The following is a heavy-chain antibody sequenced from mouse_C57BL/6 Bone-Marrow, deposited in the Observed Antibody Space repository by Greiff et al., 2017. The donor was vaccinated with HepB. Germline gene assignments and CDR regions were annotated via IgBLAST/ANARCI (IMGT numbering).Heavy chain of an antibody. J-gene: IGHJ1*03. CDR1: GYAFSSSW. CDR3: AYYGSRGRYFDV. CDR2: IYPGDGDT. V-gene: IGHV1-82*01. D-gene: IGHD1-1*01. Sequence: VQLQQSGPELVKPGASVKISCKASGYAFSSSWMNWVKQRPGKGLEWIGRIYPGDGDTNYNGKFKGKATLTADKSSSTAYMQLSSLTSEDSAVYFCAYYGSRGRYFDVWGTGTTVTVSS.